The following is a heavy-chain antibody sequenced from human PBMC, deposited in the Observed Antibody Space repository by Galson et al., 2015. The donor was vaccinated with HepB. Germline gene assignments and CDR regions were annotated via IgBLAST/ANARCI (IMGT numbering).Heavy chain of an antibody. CDR3: TKWNWNYVDX. Sequence: SLRLSCAASGFTFTNAWMTWVRQAPGKGXXXVGXXXSXXXGGXXXYAADVKGPYTIXXXDSKNTLYLQVXXLKXEDTAVYYCTKWNWNYVDXWGQGTLVTVSS. V-gene: IGHV3-15*01. CDR2: XXSXXXGGXX. J-gene: IGHJ4*02. D-gene: IGHD1-1*01. CDR1: GFTFTNAW.